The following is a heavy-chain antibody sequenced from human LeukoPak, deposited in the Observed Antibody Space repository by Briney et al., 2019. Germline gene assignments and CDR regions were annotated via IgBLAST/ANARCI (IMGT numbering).Heavy chain of an antibody. V-gene: IGHV4-59*01. D-gene: IGHD3-10*01. J-gene: IGHJ6*03. CDR1: GGSISSYY. Sequence: SETLSLTCTVSGGSISSYYWSWIRQPPGKGLEWLVYIYYSGSTNYNPSLKSRVTISVDTSKNQFSLKLSSVTAADTAVYYCARLADTVRGVMDYYYYYYMDVWGKGTTVTVSS. CDR3: ARLADTVRGVMDYYYYYYMDV. CDR2: IYYSGST.